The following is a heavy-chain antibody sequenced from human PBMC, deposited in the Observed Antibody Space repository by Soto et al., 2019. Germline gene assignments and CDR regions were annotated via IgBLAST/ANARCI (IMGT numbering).Heavy chain of an antibody. CDR3: ARDQDIVLMVYATYAFDI. V-gene: IGHV1-58*02. CDR2: IVVGSGNT. CDR1: GFTFTSSA. D-gene: IGHD2-8*01. J-gene: IGHJ3*02. Sequence: SVKVSCKASGFTFTSSAMQWVRQARGQRLEWIGWIVVGSGNTNYAQKFQDRVTMTRDTSTSTVYMELSSLRSEDTAVYYCARDQDIVLMVYATYAFDIWGQGTMVTVSS.